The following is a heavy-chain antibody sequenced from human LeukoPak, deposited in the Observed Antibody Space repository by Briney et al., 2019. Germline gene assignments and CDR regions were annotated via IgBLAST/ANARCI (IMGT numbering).Heavy chain of an antibody. J-gene: IGHJ4*02. CDR1: GGSISSGGYY. Sequence: SETLSLTCTVSGGSISSGGYYWSWIRQHPGKGLEWIGSIYYSGSTNYNPSLQGRVTISLDTSRNQFSLKLSSVTPADTAVYYCASGDNDPLFDYWGQGTLVTVSS. V-gene: IGHV4-31*03. D-gene: IGHD1-1*01. CDR2: IYYSGST. CDR3: ASGDNDPLFDY.